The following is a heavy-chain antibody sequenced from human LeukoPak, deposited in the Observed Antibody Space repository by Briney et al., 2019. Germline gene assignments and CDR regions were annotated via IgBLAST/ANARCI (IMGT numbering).Heavy chain of an antibody. V-gene: IGHV4-34*01. CDR2: INHSGST. CDR3: ARASLENCGGDCYPLDY. D-gene: IGHD2-21*02. CDR1: GGSISSYY. J-gene: IGHJ4*02. Sequence: SETLSLTCTVSGGSISSYYWSWIRQPPGKGLEWIGEINHSGSTNYNPSLKSRVTISVDTSKNQFSLKLSSVTAADTAVYYCARASLENCGGDCYPLDYWGQGTLVTVSS.